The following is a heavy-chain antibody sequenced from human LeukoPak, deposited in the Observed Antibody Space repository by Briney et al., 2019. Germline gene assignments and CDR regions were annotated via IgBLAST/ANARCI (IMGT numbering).Heavy chain of an antibody. V-gene: IGHV1-2*06. CDR2: INPNSGGT. J-gene: IGHJ5*02. CDR3: ARGWVYYDSSGLPIMS. CDR1: GYTFTGYY. D-gene: IGHD3-22*01. Sequence: ASVKVSCKASGYTFTGYYMHWVRQAPGQVLEWMGRINPNSGGTNYAQKFQGRVTMTRDTSISTAYMELSRLRSGDTAVYYCARGWVYYDSSGLPIMSWGQGTLVTVSS.